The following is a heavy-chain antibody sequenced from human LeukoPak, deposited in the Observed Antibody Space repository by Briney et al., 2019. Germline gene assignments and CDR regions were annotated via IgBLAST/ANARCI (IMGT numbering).Heavy chain of an antibody. D-gene: IGHD3-10*01. Sequence: GGSLRLSCAASGFTFSNAWMSWVRQAPGKGLEWVGRIKSKTDGGTTDYAAPVKGRFTISRDDSKNTLYLQMNSLRAEDTAVYYCARDPGYYGSGNWFDPWGQGTLVTVSS. CDR2: IKSKTDGGTT. V-gene: IGHV3-15*01. J-gene: IGHJ5*02. CDR1: GFTFSNAW. CDR3: ARDPGYYGSGNWFDP.